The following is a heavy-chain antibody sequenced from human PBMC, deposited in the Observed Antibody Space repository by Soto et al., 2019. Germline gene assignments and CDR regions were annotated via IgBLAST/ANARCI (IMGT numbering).Heavy chain of an antibody. CDR2: ISGSGDRT. V-gene: IGHV3-23*01. J-gene: IGHJ5*02. CDR1: GFTFSSYA. CDR3: AKTPAAATLNWFDP. D-gene: IGHD2-15*01. Sequence: GGSLILSCAASGFTFSSYAMSWVRQAPGKGLEWVAGISGSGDRTYYADSVKGRFTISRDDSLHTLLLQMNSLRAADTAIYYCAKTPAAATLNWFDPWGQGTLVTVSS.